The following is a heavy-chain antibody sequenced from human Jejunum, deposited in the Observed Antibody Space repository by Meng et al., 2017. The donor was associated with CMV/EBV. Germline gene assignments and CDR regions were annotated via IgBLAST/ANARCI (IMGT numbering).Heavy chain of an antibody. J-gene: IGHJ4*02. CDR3: ARDGVSSVTDLDY. CDR1: GFTFTDYY. Sequence: CNASGFTFTDYYLYWVRQAPGQGLEYMGWINANSGATGCAQKFQGRVSMTRDTSISTIYMELGGLRPDDTAVYYCARDGVSSVTDLDYWGQGTLVTVSS. CDR2: INANSGAT. D-gene: IGHD6-19*01. V-gene: IGHV1-2*02.